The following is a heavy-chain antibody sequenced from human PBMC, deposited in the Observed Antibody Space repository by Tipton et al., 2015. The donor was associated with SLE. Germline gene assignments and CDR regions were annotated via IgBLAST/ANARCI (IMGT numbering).Heavy chain of an antibody. CDR3: ARDSEQQLVLDY. CDR1: GGSFSGYY. Sequence: TLSLTCAVYGGSFSGYYWSWIRQPPGKGLEWIGSIYYSGSTNYNPSLKSRVTISVDTSKNQFSLKLSSVTAADTAVYYCARDSEQQLVLDYWGQGTLVTVSS. V-gene: IGHV4-34*11. D-gene: IGHD6-13*01. J-gene: IGHJ4*02. CDR2: IYYSGST.